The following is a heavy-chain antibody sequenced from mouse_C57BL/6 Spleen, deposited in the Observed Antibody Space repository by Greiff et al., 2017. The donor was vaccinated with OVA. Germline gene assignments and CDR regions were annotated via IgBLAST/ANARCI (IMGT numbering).Heavy chain of an antibody. CDR2: IYPGDGDT. CDR1: GYAFSSSW. J-gene: IGHJ4*01. V-gene: IGHV1-82*01. D-gene: IGHD2-1*01. CDR3: ARAAPYGNYERVMDY. Sequence: QVQLQQSGPELVKPGASVKISCKASGYAFSSSWMNWVKQRPGKGLEWIGRIYPGDGDTNYTGKFKGKATLTEDKSSSTAYMQLSSLTSEDSSVYFCARAAPYGNYERVMDYWGQGTSVTVSS.